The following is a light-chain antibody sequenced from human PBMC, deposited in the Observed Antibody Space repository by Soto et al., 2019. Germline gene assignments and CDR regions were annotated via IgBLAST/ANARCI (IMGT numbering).Light chain of an antibody. V-gene: IGLV4-69*01. J-gene: IGLJ2*01. Sequence: QLVLTQSPSASASLGASVKLTCTLSSGHSSYAIAWHQQQPEKGPRYLMKLYSDGSHSKGDGIPDRFSGSSSGAGRYLTISSLQSEDEADYYCQTWGTGIRVVFGGGTQLTVL. CDR3: QTWGTGIRVV. CDR1: SGHSSYA. CDR2: LYSDGSH.